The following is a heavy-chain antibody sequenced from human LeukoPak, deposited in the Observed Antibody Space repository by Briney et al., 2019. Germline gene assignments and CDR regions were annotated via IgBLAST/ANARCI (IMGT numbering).Heavy chain of an antibody. Sequence: ASVKVSCKASGYTFTTYDINWVRQAPGQGLEWVAWMNPNSGGTVYAQNFQGRVTLARDTSMGTAYMELNSLTSEDTAVYYCXXXXXXXXXXXGYGMDVWGQGTTVTVSS. CDR1: GYTFTTYD. V-gene: IGHV1-8*01. D-gene: IGHD3-10*01. CDR3: XXXXXXXXXXXGYGMDV. J-gene: IGHJ6*02. CDR2: MNPNSGGT.